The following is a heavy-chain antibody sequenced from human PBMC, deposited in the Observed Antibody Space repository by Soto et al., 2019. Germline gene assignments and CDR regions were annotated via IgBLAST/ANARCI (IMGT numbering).Heavy chain of an antibody. D-gene: IGHD1-26*01. CDR2: IKSKTDGGTT. V-gene: IGHV3-15*07. J-gene: IGHJ4*02. CDR3: TTDWQVPYSGSYSSVLPLDY. CDR1: GFTFSNAW. Sequence: GGSLRLSCAASGFTFSNAWMNWVRQAPGKGLEWVGRIKSKTDGGTTDYAAPVKGRFTISRDDSKNTLYLQMNSLKTEDTAVYYCTTDWQVPYSGSYSSVLPLDYWGQGTLVTVSS.